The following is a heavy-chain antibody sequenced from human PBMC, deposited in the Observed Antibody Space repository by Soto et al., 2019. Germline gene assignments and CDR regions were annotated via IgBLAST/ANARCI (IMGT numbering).Heavy chain of an antibody. CDR3: ATDIHATWLLNS. CDR2: IAPDASQI. D-gene: IGHD2-2*02. CDR1: GFTFSSYA. J-gene: IGHJ4*02. V-gene: IGHV3-30-3*01. Sequence: PGGSLRLSCAASGFTFSSYAMSWVRQAPGKGLEWVALIAPDASQIYYADSVKGRFTISRDNSKNTLYLQMNSLRAEDTSLYLCATDIHATWLLNSWGQGTLVTVS.